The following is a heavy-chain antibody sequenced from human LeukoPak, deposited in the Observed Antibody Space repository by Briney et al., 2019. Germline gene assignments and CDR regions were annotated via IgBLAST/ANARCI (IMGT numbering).Heavy chain of an antibody. J-gene: IGHJ4*02. D-gene: IGHD1-26*01. CDR2: ISSSGSTI. Sequence: GGSLRLSCAASGFTFSSYEMNWVRQAPGKGLEWVSYISSSGSTIYYADSVKGRFTISRDNAKNSLYLQMNSLRAEDTAVYYCARVGRTKYYFDYWGQGTLVTVSS. V-gene: IGHV3-48*03. CDR3: ARVGRTKYYFDY. CDR1: GFTFSSYE.